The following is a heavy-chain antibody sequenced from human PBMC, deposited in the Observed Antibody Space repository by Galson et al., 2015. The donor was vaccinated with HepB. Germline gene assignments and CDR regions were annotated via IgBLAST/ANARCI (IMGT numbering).Heavy chain of an antibody. J-gene: IGHJ2*01. D-gene: IGHD1-26*01. CDR3: ARKYSGSSRAGHFDL. CDR2: IYSGGST. V-gene: IGHV3-53*01. CDR1: GFTFSSYA. Sequence: SLRLSCAASGFTFSSYAMSWVRQAPGKGLEWVSVIYSGGSTYYADSVKGRFTISRDNSKNTLYLQMNSLRAEDTAVYYCARKYSGSSRAGHFDLWGRGTLVTVSS.